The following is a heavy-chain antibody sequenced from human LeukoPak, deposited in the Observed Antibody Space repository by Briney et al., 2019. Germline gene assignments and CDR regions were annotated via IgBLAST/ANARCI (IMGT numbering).Heavy chain of an antibody. CDR1: GGTRSSKN. Sequence: GGTRSSKNISWVRQAPGQGLEWMGGIIPIFGTANYAQKFQGRVTITADESTSTAYMELSSLRSEDTAVYYCARANGYSSGWYVYWGQGTLVTVSS. J-gene: IGHJ4*02. CDR2: IIPIFGTA. V-gene: IGHV1-69*01. CDR3: ARANGYSSGWYVY. D-gene: IGHD6-19*01.